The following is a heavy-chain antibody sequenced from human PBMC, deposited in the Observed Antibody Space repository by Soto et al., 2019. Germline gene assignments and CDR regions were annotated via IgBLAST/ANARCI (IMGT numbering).Heavy chain of an antibody. CDR2: IYHSGSI. CDR1: SGSISSTNW. Sequence: QVQLQESGPGVVKPSGTLSLSCIVSSGSISSTNWWSWVRQPPGRGREWIGAIYHSGSINYNPSLGSRVTISVDKSKNQFSLNLISVTAADTAVYFCVKEGSGWSYLDHWGQGILVTVSS. J-gene: IGHJ4*02. CDR3: VKEGSGWSYLDH. D-gene: IGHD6-19*01. V-gene: IGHV4-4*02.